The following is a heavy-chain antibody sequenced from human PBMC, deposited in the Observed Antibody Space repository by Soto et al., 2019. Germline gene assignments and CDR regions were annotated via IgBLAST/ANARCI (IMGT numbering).Heavy chain of an antibody. CDR1: GGSISSYY. D-gene: IGHD1-7*01. Sequence: SETLSLTCTVSGGSISSYYWSWIRQPAGKGLEWIGRIYYSGSTYYNPSLKSRVTISVDTSKNPFSLKLSSVTAADTAVYYCARDTTGRTGTTYYYYGMDVWGQGTTVTVSS. CDR3: ARDTTGRTGTTYYYYGMDV. V-gene: IGHV4-4*07. CDR2: IYYSGST. J-gene: IGHJ6*02.